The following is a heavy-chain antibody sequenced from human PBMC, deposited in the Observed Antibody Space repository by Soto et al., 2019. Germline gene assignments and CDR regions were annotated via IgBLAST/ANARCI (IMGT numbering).Heavy chain of an antibody. D-gene: IGHD3-10*01. CDR3: ERGEGSYYDEYNWFDP. V-gene: IGHV4-39*06. J-gene: IGHJ5*02. CDR1: GGSISSSRCH. Sequence: PSETLSLTCTVSGGSISSSRCHWGWIRQPPGKGLEWIASIKYSGTTFYNPSLKSRVTLSVDTSKSQFALKLSSVTAADTAVYYCERGEGSYYDEYNWFDPWGQGNLVPVSS. CDR2: IKYSGTT.